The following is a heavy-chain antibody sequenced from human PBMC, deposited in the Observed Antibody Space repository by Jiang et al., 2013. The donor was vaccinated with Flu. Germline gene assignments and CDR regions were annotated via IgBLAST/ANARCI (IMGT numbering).Heavy chain of an antibody. D-gene: IGHD6-13*01. CDR2: IYYSGST. CDR3: ASTAAAGNDY. V-gene: IGHV4-39*01. J-gene: IGHJ4*02. Sequence: ETLSLTCTVSGGSISSSSYYWDWIRQPPGRGLEWIGSIYYSGSTHYNPSLKSRVTISVDTSKNQFSLKVSSVTAADTAVYYCASTAAAGNDYWGQGTLVTVSS. CDR1: GGSISSSSYY.